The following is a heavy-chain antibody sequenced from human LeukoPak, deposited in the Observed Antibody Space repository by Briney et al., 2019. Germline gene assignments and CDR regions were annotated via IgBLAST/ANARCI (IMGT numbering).Heavy chain of an antibody. CDR3: AKGDYYDSRGGNYFDY. D-gene: IGHD3-22*01. Sequence: PGGSLRLSCAASGFTFDDYAMHWVRQAPGKGLEWVSGISWNSGSIGYADSVKGRFTISRDNAKNSLYLQMNSLGAEDTALYYCAKGDYYDSRGGNYFDYWGQGTLVTVSS. CDR2: ISWNSGSI. V-gene: IGHV3-9*01. J-gene: IGHJ4*02. CDR1: GFTFDDYA.